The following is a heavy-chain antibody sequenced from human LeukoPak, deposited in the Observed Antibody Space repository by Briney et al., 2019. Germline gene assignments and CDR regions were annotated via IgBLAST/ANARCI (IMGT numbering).Heavy chain of an antibody. V-gene: IGHV3-73*01. Sequence: GGSLRLPCAASGFTFSGSAMHWVRQASGKGLEWVGRIRSKANSYATAYAASVKGRFTISRDDSKNTAYLQMNSLKTEDTAVYYCIYDRLDAFDIWGQGTMVTVS. CDR3: IYDRLDAFDI. CDR2: IRSKANSYAT. J-gene: IGHJ3*02. D-gene: IGHD3-22*01. CDR1: GFTFSGSA.